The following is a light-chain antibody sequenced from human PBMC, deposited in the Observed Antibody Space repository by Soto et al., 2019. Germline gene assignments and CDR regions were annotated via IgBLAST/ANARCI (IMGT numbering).Light chain of an antibody. Sequence: DIQMTQSPSSLSASVGDRVTITCRASQSISSYLNWYQQKPGKAPELLIYAASSLQSGVPSRFSGSGSGTDFTLTISSLQPEDFATYYCQQSYSTPGTFGQGTKVDIK. CDR3: QQSYSTPGT. J-gene: IGKJ1*01. CDR2: AAS. V-gene: IGKV1-39*01. CDR1: QSISSY.